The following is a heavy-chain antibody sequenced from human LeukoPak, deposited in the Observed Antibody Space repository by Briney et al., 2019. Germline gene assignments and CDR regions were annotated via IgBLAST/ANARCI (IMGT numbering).Heavy chain of an antibody. J-gene: IGHJ3*01. CDR3: ARGGYCGSTLCYVFNAFDV. CDR2: ISGSGSSI. Sequence: GGSLRLSCGASGFTFSSHEMNWVRRAPGKGLEWVSYISGSGSSIYYAVSVKGRFTISRDNAKKSLYLQLNSVRAEDTAAYYCARGGYCGSTLCYVFNAFDVWGQGTMVTVSS. D-gene: IGHD2-2*01. CDR1: GFTFSSHE. V-gene: IGHV3-48*03.